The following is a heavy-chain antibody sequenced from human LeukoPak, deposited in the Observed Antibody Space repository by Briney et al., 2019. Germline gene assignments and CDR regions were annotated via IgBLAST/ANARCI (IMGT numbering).Heavy chain of an antibody. Sequence: PGGSLRLSCAASGFTFSSYATHWVRQAPGKGLEYVSAISSNGGSTYYANSVKGRFTISRDNSKNTLYLQMVSLRAEDMAVYYCARGKPLVDYWGQGTLVTVSS. J-gene: IGHJ4*02. CDR3: ARGKPLVDY. V-gene: IGHV3-64*01. CDR2: ISSNGGST. D-gene: IGHD1-26*01. CDR1: GFTFSSYA.